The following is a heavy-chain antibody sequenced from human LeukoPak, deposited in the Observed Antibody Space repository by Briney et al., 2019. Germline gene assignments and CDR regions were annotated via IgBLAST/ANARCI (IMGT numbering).Heavy chain of an antibody. CDR1: GGSISSSSYY. V-gene: IGHV4-39*07. D-gene: IGHD6-13*01. CDR3: ARGRRWYGPDAFEI. CDR2: IYYSGST. Sequence: SETLSLTCTVSGGSISSSSYYWGWIRQPPGKGLEWIGSIYYSGSTYYNPSLKSRVTISVDTSSNQFSLKVSSLTAADTAVYYCARGRRWYGPDAFEIWGQGTVVTVSS. J-gene: IGHJ3*02.